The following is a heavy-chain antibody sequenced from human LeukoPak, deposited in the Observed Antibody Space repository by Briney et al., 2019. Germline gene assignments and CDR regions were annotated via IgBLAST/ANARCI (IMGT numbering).Heavy chain of an antibody. CDR3: ARDPQPEHTMVRARRGPRNWFDP. CDR2: ISGSGGST. D-gene: IGHD3-10*01. V-gene: IGHV3-23*01. J-gene: IGHJ5*02. Sequence: HPGGSLRLSCAASGFTFSSYAMSWVRQAPGKGLEWVSAISGSGGSTYYADSVKGRFTISRDNSKNTLYLQMNSLRAEDTAVYYCARDPQPEHTMVRARRGPRNWFDPWGQGTLVTVSS. CDR1: GFTFSSYA.